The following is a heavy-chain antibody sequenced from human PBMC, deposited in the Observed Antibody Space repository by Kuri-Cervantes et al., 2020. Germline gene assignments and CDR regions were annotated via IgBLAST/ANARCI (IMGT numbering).Heavy chain of an antibody. J-gene: IGHJ4*02. CDR2: IYHTGST. CDR1: GYSIGTNYF. CDR3: AKNSHSTGGLFEY. V-gene: IGHV4-38-2*01. D-gene: IGHD6-25*01. Sequence: SETLSLTCAVFGYSIGTNYFWDWIRQSPGRGLEWIGSIYHTGSTSYNPSLESRLTISLDTSKNQFSLKLRSVTAADTAVYYCAKNSHSTGGLFEYWGQGTLVTVSS.